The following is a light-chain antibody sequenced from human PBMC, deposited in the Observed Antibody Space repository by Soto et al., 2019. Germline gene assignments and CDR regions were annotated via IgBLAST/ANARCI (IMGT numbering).Light chain of an antibody. V-gene: IGKV4-1*01. J-gene: IGKJ1*01. CDR1: QSVLYTSNNKNN. CDR3: QQYHSAPWT. CDR2: WAS. Sequence: DIVMTQSPDSLAVSLGESATIKCKSSQSVLYTSNNKNNLAWYQQKPGQPPKLLIYWASSRESGVPDRFSGSGSGKDFTLTISSLQVEDVAVYYCQQYHSAPWTFGQGSKVEIK.